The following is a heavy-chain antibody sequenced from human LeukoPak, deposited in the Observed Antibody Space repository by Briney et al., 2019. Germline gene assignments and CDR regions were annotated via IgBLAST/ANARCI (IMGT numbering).Heavy chain of an antibody. J-gene: IGHJ5*02. D-gene: IGHD6-13*01. Sequence: PGGSLRLSCAASGFTFSSYWMSWVRQAPGKGLEWVANIKQDGSEKYYVDSVKGRFTISRDNAKNSLYLQMNSLRAEDTAVYYCVRVRALGIAAAGTVWWFDPWGQGTLVTVSS. V-gene: IGHV3-7*01. CDR3: VRVRALGIAAAGTVWWFDP. CDR2: IKQDGSEK. CDR1: GFTFSSYW.